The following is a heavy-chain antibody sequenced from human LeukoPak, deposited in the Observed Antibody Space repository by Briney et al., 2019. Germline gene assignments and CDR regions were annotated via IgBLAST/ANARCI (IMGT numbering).Heavy chain of an antibody. CDR1: GYTFTELS. D-gene: IGHD6-13*01. CDR3: ATPGQQLVRAFDI. Sequence: ASVKASCKVSGYTFTELSMHWVQQAPGKGLEWMGGFDPEDGETIYAQKFQGRVTMTEDTSTDTAYMELSSLRSEDTAVYYCATPGQQLVRAFDIWGQGTMVTVSS. V-gene: IGHV1-24*01. J-gene: IGHJ3*02. CDR2: FDPEDGET.